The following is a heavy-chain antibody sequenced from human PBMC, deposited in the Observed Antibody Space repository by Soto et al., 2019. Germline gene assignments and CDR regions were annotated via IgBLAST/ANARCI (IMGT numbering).Heavy chain of an antibody. J-gene: IGHJ5*02. V-gene: IGHV3-23*01. Sequence: QFFESGGDLVQPGGSPRVHCVASGFIFGDYAMSWVRQAPGKGLEWVSSVGGGGTDTYYAASVKGRFTISRDNSKSTLYLQMNNLRAEDTAVYYCAKDAVPYNGKWDWFDTWGQGTLVIVSS. CDR1: GFIFGDYA. D-gene: IGHD1-20*01. CDR2: VGGGGTDT. CDR3: AKDAVPYNGKWDWFDT.